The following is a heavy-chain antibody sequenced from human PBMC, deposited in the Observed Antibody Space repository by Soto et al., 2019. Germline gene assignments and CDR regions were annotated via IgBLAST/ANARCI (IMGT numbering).Heavy chain of an antibody. CDR3: ARETYGDYVGYFDP. CDR1: GGSFSGYY. V-gene: IGHV4-34*01. J-gene: IGHJ5*02. D-gene: IGHD4-17*01. CDR2: INHSGST. Sequence: SETLSLTSAVYGGSFSGYYWSWIRQPPGKGLEWIGEINHSGSTNYNPSLKSRVTISVDTSKNQFSLKLSSVTAADTAVYYCARETYGDYVGYFDPWGQGTLVTVSS.